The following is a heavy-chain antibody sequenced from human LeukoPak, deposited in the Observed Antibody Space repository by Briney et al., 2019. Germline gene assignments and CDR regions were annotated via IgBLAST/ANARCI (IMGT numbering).Heavy chain of an antibody. J-gene: IGHJ4*02. CDR1: GFTFSSYE. Sequence: GGSLRLSCAASGFTFSSYEMNWVRQAPGKGLEWVSAISAGGGSTYYADSVKGRFTISRDNSKNTVYLLMNSLRAEDTAVYYCAKENWAYNWKYDSSASGIKYWGQGTLVTVSS. V-gene: IGHV3-23*01. CDR3: AKENWAYNWKYDSSASGIKY. D-gene: IGHD3-22*01. CDR2: ISAGGGST.